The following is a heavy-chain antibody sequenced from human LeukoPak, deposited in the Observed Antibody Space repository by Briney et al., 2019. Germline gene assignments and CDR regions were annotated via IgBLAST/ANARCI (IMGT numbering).Heavy chain of an antibody. CDR1: GFTFSSYG. CDR2: IYSGGST. CDR3: ARDTHSYGSGSYPDY. V-gene: IGHV3-66*01. D-gene: IGHD3-10*01. Sequence: GGSLRLSCAASGFTFSSYGMHWVRQAPGKGLEWVSVIYSGGSTYYADSVKGRFTISRDNSKNTLYLQMNSLRAEDTAVYYCARDTHSYGSGSYPDYWGQGTLVTVSS. J-gene: IGHJ4*02.